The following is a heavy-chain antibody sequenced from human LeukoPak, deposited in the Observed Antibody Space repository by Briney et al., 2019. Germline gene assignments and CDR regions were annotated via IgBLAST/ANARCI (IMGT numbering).Heavy chain of an antibody. D-gene: IGHD6-19*01. CDR3: AKDQAVAGPGSDY. V-gene: IGHV3-23*01. CDR1: GFTFSSYA. CDR2: ISGSGGST. Sequence: AGASLRLSCAAPGFTFSSYAMSWVRQAPGKGLEWVSAISGSGGSTYYADSVKGRFTISRDNSKNTLYLQMNSLRAEDTAVYYCAKDQAVAGPGSDYWGQGTLVTVSS. J-gene: IGHJ4*02.